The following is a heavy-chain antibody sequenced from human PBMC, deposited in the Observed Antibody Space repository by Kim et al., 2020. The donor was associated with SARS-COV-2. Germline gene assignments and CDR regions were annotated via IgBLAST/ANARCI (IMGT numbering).Heavy chain of an antibody. V-gene: IGHV1-46*01. Sequence: ASVKVSCKASGYTFTSLYIHWVRQAPGQGLEWMGMINPSDGHTSYAQNFQGRVTMTRDTSTSTVYMEVSSQKSEDTAVYYCARSGMDVWGQGTTVTVSS. CDR2: INPSDGHT. CDR1: GYTFTSLY. J-gene: IGHJ6*02. CDR3: ARSGMDV.